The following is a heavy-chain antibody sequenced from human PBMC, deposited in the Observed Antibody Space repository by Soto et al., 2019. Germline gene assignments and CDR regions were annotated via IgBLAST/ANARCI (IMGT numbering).Heavy chain of an antibody. CDR3: ARGRYCLTGRCFPNWFDS. CDR1: GDSISTVDYF. Sequence: SETLSLTCSVSGDSISTVDYFWAWIRQPPGQALEYIGYIYKSATTYYNPSFESRVAISLDTSKSQFSLNVTSVTAADTAVYFCARGRYCLTGRCFPNWFDSWRQGTLVTVSS. V-gene: IGHV4-30-4*01. J-gene: IGHJ5*01. CDR2: IYKSATT. D-gene: IGHD2-15*01.